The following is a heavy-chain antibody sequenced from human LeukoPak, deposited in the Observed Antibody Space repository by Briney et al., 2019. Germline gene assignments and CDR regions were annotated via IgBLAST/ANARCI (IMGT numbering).Heavy chain of an antibody. CDR3: ARQDGSGLYYFDY. CDR1: GYSFAYYW. V-gene: IGHV5-51*01. CDR2: IYPGDSDT. Sequence: GESLKISCKGSGYSFAYYWIAWVRQMPGKGLERMGIIYPGDSDTRYSPSFQGQITIAVDKSISTAYVQWSSLKASDTAMYYCARQDGSGLYYFDYWGQGTLVTVSS. D-gene: IGHD6-19*01. J-gene: IGHJ4*02.